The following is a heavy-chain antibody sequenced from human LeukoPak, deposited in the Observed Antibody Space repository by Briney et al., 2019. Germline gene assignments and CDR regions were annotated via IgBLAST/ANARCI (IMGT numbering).Heavy chain of an antibody. J-gene: IGHJ4*02. V-gene: IGHV3-23*01. D-gene: IGHD3-3*01. CDR1: GFTFNNYA. CDR2: ISGNGDST. Sequence: GGSLRLSCAASGFTFNNYAMSWVRQAPGKGLEWVSAISGNGDSTYYADSVKGRFTLSRDSSMETLYLQMNSLRAEDTATYFCAKRLSFGVAIGDFDYWGQGTLVTVSS. CDR3: AKRLSFGVAIGDFDY.